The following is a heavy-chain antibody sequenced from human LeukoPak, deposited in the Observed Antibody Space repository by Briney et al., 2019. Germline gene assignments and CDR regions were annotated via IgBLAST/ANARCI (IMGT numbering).Heavy chain of an antibody. V-gene: IGHV5-51*01. CDR1: GYSFTSYW. CDR2: IYPGDSDT. J-gene: IGHJ4*02. CDR3: AREGRDCSSTSCPFDY. D-gene: IGHD2-2*01. Sequence: GESLKISCKGSGYSFTSYWIGWVRQMPGKGLEWVGIIYPGDSDTRYSPSFQGQVTISADKSISTAYLQWSSLKASDTAMYYCAREGRDCSSTSCPFDYWGQGTLVTVSS.